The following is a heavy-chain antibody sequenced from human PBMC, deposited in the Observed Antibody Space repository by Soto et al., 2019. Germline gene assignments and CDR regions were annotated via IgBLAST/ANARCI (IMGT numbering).Heavy chain of an antibody. J-gene: IGHJ3*02. CDR1: GFTFSSYA. CDR3: KRSSNFASDI. Sequence: GGSLRLSCAASGFTFSSYAMHWVRQAPGKGLEWVAVISYDGSNKYYADSVKGRFTISRDNSKNTLYLQMNSLRAEDTAVYYCKRSSNFASDIWAKGQWSPSPQ. CDR2: ISYDGSNK. V-gene: IGHV3-30-3*01. D-gene: IGHD2-8*01.